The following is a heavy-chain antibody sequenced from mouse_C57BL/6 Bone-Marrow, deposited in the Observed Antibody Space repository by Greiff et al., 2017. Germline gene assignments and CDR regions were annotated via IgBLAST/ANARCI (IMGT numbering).Heavy chain of an antibody. V-gene: IGHV14-4*01. D-gene: IGHD2-3*01. CDR2: IDPENGDT. CDR3: TDRYGIAY. Sequence: EVHLVESGAELVRPGASVKLSCTASGFNIKDDYMHWVKQRPEQGLEWIGWIDPENGDTEYASKFQGKATITADTSSNTAYLQLSSLTSEDTAVYYCTDRYGIAYWGQGTLVTVSA. J-gene: IGHJ3*01. CDR1: GFNIKDDY.